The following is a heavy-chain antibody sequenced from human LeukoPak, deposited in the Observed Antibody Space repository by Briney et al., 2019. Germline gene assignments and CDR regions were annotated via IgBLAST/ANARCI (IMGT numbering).Heavy chain of an antibody. J-gene: IGHJ4*02. V-gene: IGHV4-30-2*01. Sequence: SETLSLTCTVSGGSISSDGYYWSWIRQPPGKGPEWIGHIQHTGGTHYNSSLKSRVTISADRSKNQFSLKLNSVTAADTAVYYCARHLPGDIVVVPLFDYWGQGTLVTVSS. CDR1: GGSISSDGYY. CDR2: IQHTGGT. D-gene: IGHD2-2*01. CDR3: ARHLPGDIVVVPLFDY.